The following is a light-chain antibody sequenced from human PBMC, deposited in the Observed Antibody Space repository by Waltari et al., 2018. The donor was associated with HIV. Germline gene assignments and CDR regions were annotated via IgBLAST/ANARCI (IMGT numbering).Light chain of an antibody. CDR1: ESLSSW. Sequence: DTQMTQSPDTLSASVGARVTIVCRANESLSSWLAWYQQRPGMRPKLLIYKASVLERGVSARFSGSGSGTSFSLTISDLQADDVATYFCQQYNSYPLTFGGGTKVEI. J-gene: IGKJ4*01. CDR2: KAS. CDR3: QQYNSYPLT. V-gene: IGKV1-5*03.